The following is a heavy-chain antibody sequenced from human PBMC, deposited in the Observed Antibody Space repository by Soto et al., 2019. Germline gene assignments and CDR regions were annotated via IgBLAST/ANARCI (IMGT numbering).Heavy chain of an antibody. J-gene: IGHJ5*02. D-gene: IGHD3-9*01. CDR2: INPNSGGT. Sequence: GASVKVSCKASGYTFTGYYMHWVRQAPGQGLEWMGWINPNSGGTNYAQKFQGWVTMTRATSISTAYMELSRLRSDDTAVYYCARADYDILTGYPAPQFDPWGQGTLVTVSS. CDR3: ARADYDILTGYPAPQFDP. V-gene: IGHV1-2*04. CDR1: GYTFTGYY.